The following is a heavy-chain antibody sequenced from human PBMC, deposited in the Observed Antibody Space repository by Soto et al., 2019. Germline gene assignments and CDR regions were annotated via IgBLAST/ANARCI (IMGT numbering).Heavy chain of an antibody. V-gene: IGHV4-30-4*01. CDR2: FHSSGAT. D-gene: IGHD3-10*01. CDR3: ASIWFGDFDY. CDR1: GGSIGSADYY. J-gene: IGHJ4*01. Sequence: PSETLSLTCTVSGGSIGSADYYWSWIRQPPGKGLEWIGYFHSSGATYKDPSLKSRVTMSVDTSKNQISLKLDSVTAADTAVYYCASIWFGDFDYWGHGTLVTVSS.